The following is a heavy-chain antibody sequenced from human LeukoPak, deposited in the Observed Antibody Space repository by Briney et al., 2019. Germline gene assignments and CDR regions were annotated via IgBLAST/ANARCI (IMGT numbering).Heavy chain of an antibody. CDR1: GGSFSGYY. V-gene: IGHV4-34*09. J-gene: IGHJ4*02. CDR3: AREDGGAVKY. D-gene: IGHD3-16*01. CDR2: INHSGST. Sequence: SETLSLTCAVYGGSFSGYYWSWIRQPPGKGLEWIGEINHSGSTYYNPSLKSRVTISVDTSKNQFSLKLSSVTAADTAVYYCAREDGGAVKYWGQGTLVTVSS.